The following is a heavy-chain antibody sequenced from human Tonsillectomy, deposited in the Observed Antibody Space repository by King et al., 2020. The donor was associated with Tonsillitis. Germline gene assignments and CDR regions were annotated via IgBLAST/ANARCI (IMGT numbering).Heavy chain of an antibody. J-gene: IGHJ4*02. D-gene: IGHD6-19*01. CDR3: ARGTVAVAGTSSLLDY. Sequence: QLVQSGGGLVQPGESLRLSCAASGFTFSNYAVHWVRQAPGKGLEYVSGISNIGSSIGGGTYYANSVKGRFTISRDNSKNTVYLQMGSLRTEDMAVYYCARGTVAVAGTSSLLDYWGQGTLVTVSS. CDR2: ISNIGSSIGGGT. CDR1: GFTFSNYA. V-gene: IGHV3-64*01.